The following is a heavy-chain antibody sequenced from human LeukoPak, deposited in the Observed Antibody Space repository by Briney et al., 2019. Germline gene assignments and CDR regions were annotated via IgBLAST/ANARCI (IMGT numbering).Heavy chain of an antibody. CDR3: AKGLYYYDSSGYFDY. CDR2: ITGSGGST. V-gene: IGHV3-23*01. J-gene: IGHJ4*02. D-gene: IGHD3-22*01. Sequence: GGSLRPSCAASGFTFSSYAMSWVRQAPGKGLEWVSAITGSGGSTSYADSVKGRFTISRDNSKNTLYLQMSSLRAEDTAVYYCAKGLYYYDSSGYFDYWGQGTLVTVSS. CDR1: GFTFSSYA.